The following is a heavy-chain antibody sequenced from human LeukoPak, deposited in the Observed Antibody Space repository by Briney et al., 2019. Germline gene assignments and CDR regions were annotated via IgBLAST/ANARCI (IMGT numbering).Heavy chain of an antibody. J-gene: IGHJ5*02. CDR1: GFTLSAFS. D-gene: IGHD7-27*01. V-gene: IGHV3-64*01. CDR2: INTNGDNT. Sequence: GGSLRLSCEASGFTLSAFSMYWVRQAPGKRLEYVAIINTNGDNTYSGNSVKGRFVVSRDNSKNTLYLQMGSLTVEDTALYYCARVTGDRSLDLWGQGALVTVSS. CDR3: ARVTGDRSLDL.